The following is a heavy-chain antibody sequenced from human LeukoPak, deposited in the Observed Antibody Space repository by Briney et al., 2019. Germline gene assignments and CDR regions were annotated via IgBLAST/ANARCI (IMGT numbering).Heavy chain of an antibody. J-gene: IGHJ6*04. CDR3: ARARLGYCSGGSCYSTYYGMDV. V-gene: IGHV4-31*03. Sequence: SETLSLTCTVSGGSISSGGYYWSWIRQHPGKGLEWIGYIYYSGGTYYNPSLKSRVTISVDTSKNQFSLKLSSVTAADTAVYYCARARLGYCSGGSCYSTYYGMDVWGKGTTVTVSS. CDR2: IYYSGGT. D-gene: IGHD2-15*01. CDR1: GGSISSGGYY.